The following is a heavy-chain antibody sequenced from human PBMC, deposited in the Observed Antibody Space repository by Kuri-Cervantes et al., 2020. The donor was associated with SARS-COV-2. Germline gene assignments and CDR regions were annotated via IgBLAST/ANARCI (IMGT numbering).Heavy chain of an antibody. Sequence: ASVKVSCKASGYTFTSYGISWVRQAPGQGLEWMGWISAYNGNTNYAQKLQGRVTMTTDTSTSTAYMELRSLRSDDTAVYYCAARYSSSWYTDFDYWGQGTLVTVSS. J-gene: IGHJ4*02. CDR1: GYTFTSYG. CDR3: AARYSSSWYTDFDY. CDR2: ISAYNGNT. V-gene: IGHV1-18*04. D-gene: IGHD6-13*01.